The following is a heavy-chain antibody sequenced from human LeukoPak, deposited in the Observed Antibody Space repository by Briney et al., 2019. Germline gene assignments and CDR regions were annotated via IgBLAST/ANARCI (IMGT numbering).Heavy chain of an antibody. CDR1: GFTFSDYY. CDR2: ISSSGNTI. CDR3: ARVGLLIGSGSFLAY. Sequence: GGSLRLSCAASGFTFSDYYMSWIRQAPGKGLEGVSYISSSGNTIYYADSVKGRFTISRDNARNSLHLQMNSLRADDTAVYYCARVGLLIGSGSFLAYWGQGTLVTVSS. J-gene: IGHJ4*02. D-gene: IGHD3-10*02. V-gene: IGHV3-11*01.